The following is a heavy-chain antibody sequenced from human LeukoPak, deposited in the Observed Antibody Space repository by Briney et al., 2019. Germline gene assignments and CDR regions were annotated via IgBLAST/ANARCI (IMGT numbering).Heavy chain of an antibody. Sequence: PGGSLRLSCAASGFTFSSYAMSWVRQAPGKGLEWVSAISGSGSSTYYADSVKCRFTISRDNSKNTLYLQMNSLRAEDTAVYYCVKDRRITMVRGVIITYAPFDYWGQGSMVTVSS. J-gene: IGHJ4*02. CDR1: GFTFSSYA. CDR2: ISGSGSST. CDR3: VKDRRITMVRGVIITYAPFDY. V-gene: IGHV3-23*01. D-gene: IGHD3-10*01.